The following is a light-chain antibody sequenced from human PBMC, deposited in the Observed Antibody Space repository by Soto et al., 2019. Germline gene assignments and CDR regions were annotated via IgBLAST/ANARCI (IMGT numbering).Light chain of an antibody. CDR1: SSAFASYNL. CDR3: CSYAGGGSGPCV. J-gene: IGLJ1*01. CDR2: EVS. V-gene: IGLV2-23*02. Sequence: QSVLTQPASVSGSPGQSITISCTGTSSAFASYNLVSWYQQHPGKGPKLIISEVSKRPSGVSTRFSASKSGNTASLTISGLQAEEEADYYCCSYAGGGSGPCVFGSGTKVTVL.